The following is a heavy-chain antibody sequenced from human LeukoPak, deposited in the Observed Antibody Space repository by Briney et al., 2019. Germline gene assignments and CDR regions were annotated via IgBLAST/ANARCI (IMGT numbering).Heavy chain of an antibody. CDR2: IYTSGST. CDR3: ARRSGGGYNWFDP. Sequence: PSQTLSLTCTVSGGSISSGSYYWSWIRQPAGKGLEWIGRIYTSGSTNYNPSLKSRVTMSVDTSKNQFSLKLSSVTAADTAVYYCARRSGGGYNWFDPWGQGTLVTVSS. J-gene: IGHJ5*02. D-gene: IGHD2-15*01. V-gene: IGHV4-61*02. CDR1: GGSISSGSYY.